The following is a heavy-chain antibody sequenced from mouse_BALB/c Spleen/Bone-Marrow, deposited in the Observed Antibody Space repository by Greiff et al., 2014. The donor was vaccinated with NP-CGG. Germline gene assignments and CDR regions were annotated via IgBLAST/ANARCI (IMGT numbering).Heavy chain of an antibody. V-gene: IGHV1S41*01. Sequence: DLVKPGASVKLSCKASGHTFTSYWINWIKQRPGQGLEWIGRIAPGSGSTYYNEMFKGKATPTVDTSSSTAYIQLNSLSSEDSAVYFCARFPFYYGSSFYYFDYWGQGTTLTVSS. CDR3: ARFPFYYGSSFYYFDY. CDR1: GHTFTSYW. J-gene: IGHJ2*01. D-gene: IGHD1-1*01. CDR2: IAPGSGST.